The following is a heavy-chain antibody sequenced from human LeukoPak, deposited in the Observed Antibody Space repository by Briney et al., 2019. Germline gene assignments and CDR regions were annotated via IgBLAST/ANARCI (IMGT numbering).Heavy chain of an antibody. Sequence: GGSLRLSCAASGFTFSRYWMNWVRQAPGKGLEWVANVNEDGSEKDYVDSVEGRFTISRDNAKKSLYLQMNSLRADDTAVYYCAKGDTTMVRYYFDYWGQGTLVTVSS. V-gene: IGHV3-7*03. CDR2: VNEDGSEK. CDR3: AKGDTTMVRYYFDY. CDR1: GFTFSRYW. J-gene: IGHJ4*02. D-gene: IGHD5-18*01.